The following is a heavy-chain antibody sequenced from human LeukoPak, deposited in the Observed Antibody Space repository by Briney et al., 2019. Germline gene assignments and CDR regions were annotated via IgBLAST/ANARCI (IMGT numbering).Heavy chain of an antibody. Sequence: GGSLRLSCAASGFTFSNYAMTWVRQAPGKGLEWVSVISGSGGTTYYADSVKGRFTISRDNSKNSLYLQINSLRVEDTAVYYCAKEAHITIFGVVIIGFDYWGQGTLVTVSS. D-gene: IGHD3-3*01. CDR1: GFTFSNYA. CDR2: ISGSGGTT. J-gene: IGHJ4*02. CDR3: AKEAHITIFGVVIIGFDY. V-gene: IGHV3-23*01.